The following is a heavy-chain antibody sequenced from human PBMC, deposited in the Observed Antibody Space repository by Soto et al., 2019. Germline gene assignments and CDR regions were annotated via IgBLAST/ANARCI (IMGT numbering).Heavy chain of an antibody. CDR1: GGSISSGGYS. CDR3: ARFANTAQPYYFDY. D-gene: IGHD5-18*01. Sequence: TLSLTCAVSGGSISSGGYSWSWIRQPPGKALEWMGYIYPSGSAYYKPSLISRITISVDRSKNQFSLKLNSVTAADTAVYFCARFANTAQPYYFDYWGQGALVTVSS. CDR2: IYPSGSA. J-gene: IGHJ4*02. V-gene: IGHV4-30-2*01.